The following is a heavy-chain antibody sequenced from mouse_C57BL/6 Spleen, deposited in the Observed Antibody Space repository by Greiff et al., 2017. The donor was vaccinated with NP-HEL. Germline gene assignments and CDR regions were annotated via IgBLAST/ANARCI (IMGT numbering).Heavy chain of an antibody. CDR1: GYAFSSSW. Sequence: VQLQQSGPELVKPGASVKISCKASGYAFSSSWMNWVKQRPGKGLEWIGRIYPGDGDTNYNGKFKGKATLTADKSYSTAYMQLSSLTSEDSAVYFFARVYGSLSYWYFEVWGTGTTVTVSS. CDR2: IYPGDGDT. D-gene: IGHD1-1*01. J-gene: IGHJ1*03. V-gene: IGHV1-82*01. CDR3: ARVYGSLSYWYFEV.